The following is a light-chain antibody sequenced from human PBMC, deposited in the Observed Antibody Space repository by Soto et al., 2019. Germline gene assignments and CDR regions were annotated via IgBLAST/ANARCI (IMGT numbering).Light chain of an antibody. CDR2: SND. CDR1: SSNIGTNT. J-gene: IGLJ2*01. CDR3: ATWDASLNGVV. V-gene: IGLV1-44*01. Sequence: QSVLTQPPSASGTPGQRVSISCSGGSSNIGTNTVNWYQHLPGTAPKLLIFSNDELPSGVPDRFPGSKSGTSASLAISGPQSDAEADYYCATWDASLNGVVCGGGTKLTVL.